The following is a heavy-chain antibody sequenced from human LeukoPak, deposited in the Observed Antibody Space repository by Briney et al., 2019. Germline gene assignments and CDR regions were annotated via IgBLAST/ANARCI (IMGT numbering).Heavy chain of an antibody. D-gene: IGHD6-13*01. Sequence: SVKVSCKASGGTFSSYAISWVRQAPGQGLEWMGGIIPIFGTANYAQKFQGRVTITADKSTSTDYMELSSLRSEDTAVYYCARDLGIAAAGWEEWFDPWGQGTLVTVSS. CDR3: ARDLGIAAAGWEEWFDP. CDR1: GGTFSSYA. J-gene: IGHJ5*02. V-gene: IGHV1-69*06. CDR2: IIPIFGTA.